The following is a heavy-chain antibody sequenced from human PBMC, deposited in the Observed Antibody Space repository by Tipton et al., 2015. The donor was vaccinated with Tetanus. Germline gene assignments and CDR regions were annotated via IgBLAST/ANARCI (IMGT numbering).Heavy chain of an antibody. CDR3: ARANNDIPKKGPFDS. V-gene: IGHV4-59*01. CDR1: GASITTYH. CDR2: IYYTGAT. J-gene: IGHJ4*02. D-gene: IGHD1-1*01. Sequence: TLSLTCTVSGASITTYHWSWLRQTPGRGLEWIGHIYYTGATSYNSSLQSRVTLSIDTSKNQFSLNLESVTPADTAVYYCARANNDIPKKGPFDSWGQGTLVIVSS.